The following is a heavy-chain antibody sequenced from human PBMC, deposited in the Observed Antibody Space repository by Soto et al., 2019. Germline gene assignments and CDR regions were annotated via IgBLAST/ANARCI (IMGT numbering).Heavy chain of an antibody. V-gene: IGHV3-23*01. CDR2: ISGSGGST. Sequence: EVPLLESGGGLVQPGGSLRLSCAASGFTFSSYAMSWVRQAPGKGLEWVSAISGSGGSTYYADSVKGRFTISRDNSKNTLYLQMNSLRAEDTAVYYCAKDRAGGGSGWSYYYYYGMDVWGQGTTVTVSS. J-gene: IGHJ6*02. D-gene: IGHD6-19*01. CDR3: AKDRAGGGSGWSYYYYYGMDV. CDR1: GFTFSSYA.